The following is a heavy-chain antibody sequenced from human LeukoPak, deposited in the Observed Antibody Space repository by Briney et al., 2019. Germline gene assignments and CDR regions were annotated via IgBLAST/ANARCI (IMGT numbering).Heavy chain of an antibody. D-gene: IGHD5-18*01. V-gene: IGHV4-61*05. CDR3: ARAGYSYGLPPLYYFDY. CDR2: IYYSGST. Sequence: SETLSLTCTVSGASISSSSYYWGWIRQPPGKGLEWIGYIYYSGSTNYNPSLKSRVTISVDTSKNQFSLKLSSVTAADTAVYYCARAGYSYGLPPLYYFDYWGQGTLVTVSS. J-gene: IGHJ4*02. CDR1: GASISSSSYY.